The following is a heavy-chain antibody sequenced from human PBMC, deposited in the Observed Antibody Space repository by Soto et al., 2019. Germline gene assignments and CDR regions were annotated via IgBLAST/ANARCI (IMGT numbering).Heavy chain of an antibody. D-gene: IGHD5-18*01. J-gene: IGHJ4*02. CDR2: IRYAGINK. V-gene: IGHV3-33*01. CDR1: GFNFSSYG. CDR3: ARDRRVEGYSYGYAHDY. Sequence: GGSLRLSCAASGFNFSSYGMHWVRQAPGKGLEWVAVIRYAGINKYYADSVKGRFTISRDNSKNTLYLQMNSLRAEDTAVYYCARDRRVEGYSYGYAHDYWGQGTLVTVSS.